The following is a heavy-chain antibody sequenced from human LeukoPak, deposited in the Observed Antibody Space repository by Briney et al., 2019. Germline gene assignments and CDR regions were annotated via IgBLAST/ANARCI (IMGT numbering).Heavy chain of an antibody. J-gene: IGHJ6*03. V-gene: IGHV3-48*03. CDR3: ARDYYYYMDV. CDR1: GFTFSSYE. Sequence: SGGSLRLSCAASGFTFSSYEMNWVRQAPGKGLEWVSYISSSGSTIYCADSVKGRFTISRDNAKNSLYLQMNSLRAEDTAVYYCARDYYYYMDVWGKGTTVTVSS. CDR2: ISSSGSTI.